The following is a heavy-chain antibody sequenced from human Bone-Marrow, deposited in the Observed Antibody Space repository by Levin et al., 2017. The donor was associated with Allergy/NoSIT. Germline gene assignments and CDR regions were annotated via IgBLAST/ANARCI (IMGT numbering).Heavy chain of an antibody. J-gene: IGHJ5*02. D-gene: IGHD3-3*01. Sequence: GESLKISCQASGYSLGSYAMTWVRQAPGQGLERMGWISAYNVTPKYAQKFQGRVTMTTDTSTGTAYMELRSLRSDDTAVYYCARDRGDSYDFYSGYHWFDPWGQGILVTVSS. CDR2: ISAYNVTP. CDR3: ARDRGDSYDFYSGYHWFDP. CDR1: GYSLGSYA. V-gene: IGHV1-18*01.